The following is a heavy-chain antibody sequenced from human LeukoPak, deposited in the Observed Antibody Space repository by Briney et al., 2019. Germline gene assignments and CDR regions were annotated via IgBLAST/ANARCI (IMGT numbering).Heavy chain of an antibody. CDR3: ARRVDWFDP. V-gene: IGHV4-30-2*03. J-gene: IGHJ5*02. CDR2: IFYSGST. Sequence: PSETLSLTCAVSGGSISSGGYSWSWIRQPPGKALEWIGNIFYSGSTYYSPSLKSRVTISLDTSRNQFSLKLNSVTAADTAVYYCARRVDWFDPWGQGTLVTVSS. CDR1: GGSISSGGYS.